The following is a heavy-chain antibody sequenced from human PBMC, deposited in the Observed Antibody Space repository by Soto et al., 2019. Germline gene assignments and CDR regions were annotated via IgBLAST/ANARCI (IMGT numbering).Heavy chain of an antibody. CDR1: GFSVSATS. CDR3: ARVNTTLVDHFDC. D-gene: IGHD5-18*01. V-gene: IGHV3-53*01. CDR2: MHRGGTT. J-gene: IGHJ4*02. Sequence: PGGCLRLSCVVSGFSVSATSILWVRQAKGKGLEWVSLMHRGGTTDNADSVKGRFTTSRDKSKTTLSLHMNGLRVEDTAVYYCARVNTTLVDHFDCWGQGTLVTVSS.